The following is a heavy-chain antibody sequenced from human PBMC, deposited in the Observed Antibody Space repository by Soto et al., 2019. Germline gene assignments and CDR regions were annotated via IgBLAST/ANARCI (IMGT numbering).Heavy chain of an antibody. V-gene: IGHV4-31*03. J-gene: IGHJ4*02. CDR2: IYYSGST. D-gene: IGHD3-3*01. CDR1: GGSISSGGYY. Sequence: SETLSLTCTVSGGSISSGGYYWSWIRQHPGKGLEWIGYIYYSGSTYYNPSLKSRVTISVDTSKNQFSLKLSSVTAADTAVYYCALYYDFKYYFDYWGPGTLVTVSS. CDR3: ALYYDFKYYFDY.